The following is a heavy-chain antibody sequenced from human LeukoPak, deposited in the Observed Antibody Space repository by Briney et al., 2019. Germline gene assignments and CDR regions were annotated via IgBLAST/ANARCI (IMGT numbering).Heavy chain of an antibody. CDR3: AKVRMITMIAYDAFDI. D-gene: IGHD3-22*01. Sequence: GGSLRLSCAASGFTFRSYWMSWVRQAPGKGLEWVANIQQVGSEKYYVDSVKGRFTISRDNAKNSLYLQMNSLRAEDTAVYYCAKVRMITMIAYDAFDIWGQGTMVTVSS. CDR1: GFTFRSYW. V-gene: IGHV3-7*03. J-gene: IGHJ3*02. CDR2: IQQVGSEK.